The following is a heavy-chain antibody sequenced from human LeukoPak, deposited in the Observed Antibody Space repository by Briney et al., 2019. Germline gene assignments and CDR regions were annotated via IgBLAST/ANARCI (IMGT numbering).Heavy chain of an antibody. V-gene: IGHV3-64*01. CDR2: ISSNGGST. CDR3: ARTAMVVVVSGAFIF. J-gene: IGHJ3*01. Sequence: GGSLTLFCTASGYTYSSYHMQWLRQAPGKGLEYVSAISSNGGSTYYANSVTGRFTICRDNSKKTLYLQLGSLRAEDMAVYYCARTAMVVVVSGAFIFWGQGTMVTVSS. CDR1: GYTYSSYH. D-gene: IGHD3-22*01.